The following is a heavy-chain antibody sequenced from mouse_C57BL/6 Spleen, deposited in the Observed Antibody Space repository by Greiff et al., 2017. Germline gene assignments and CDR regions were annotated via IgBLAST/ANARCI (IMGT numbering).Heavy chain of an antibody. CDR2: ISYDGSN. Sequence: ESGPGLVKPSQSLSLTCSVTDYSITSGYYWNWIRQFPGNKLEWMGYISYDGSNNYNPSLKNRISITRDTSKNQFFLKLNSVTTEDTATYYCATYYGNYGFAYWGQGTLVTVSA. D-gene: IGHD2-10*01. V-gene: IGHV3-6*01. CDR1: DYSITSGYY. CDR3: ATYYGNYGFAY. J-gene: IGHJ3*01.